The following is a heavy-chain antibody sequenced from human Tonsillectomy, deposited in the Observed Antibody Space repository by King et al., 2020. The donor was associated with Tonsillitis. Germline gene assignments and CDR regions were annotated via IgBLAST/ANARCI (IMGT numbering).Heavy chain of an antibody. CDR2: IRVRAYGTTT. D-gene: IGHD1-26*01. CDR1: GFNLDEFA. J-gene: IGHJ3*02. V-gene: IGHV3-49*03. Sequence: QLVQSGGGLVQPGRSLRLSCTGSGFNLDEFAMSWFRQAPGMGLEWISFIRVRAYGTTTDYAASVKGRFFVSRDDSEGIAYLHMSSLKKEDTAVYYCSRAAIRNKWEYDAFDIWGQGTMVSVSS. CDR3: SRAAIRNKWEYDAFDI.